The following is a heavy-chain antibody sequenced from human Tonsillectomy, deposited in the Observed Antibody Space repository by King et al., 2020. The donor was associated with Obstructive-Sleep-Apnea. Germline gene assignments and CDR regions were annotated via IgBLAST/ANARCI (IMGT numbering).Heavy chain of an antibody. J-gene: IGHJ4*02. CDR2: ISYDGSNK. D-gene: IGHD6-19*01. V-gene: IGHV3-30*18. Sequence: VQLVESGGGVVQPGRSLRLSCAASGFTFSSYGMPWVRQAPGKGLEWVAVISYDGSNKYYADSVKGRFTISRDNSKNTLYLQMNSLRAEDTAVYYCAKEKSSYSSGWLYYFDYWGQGTLVTVSS. CDR3: AKEKSSYSSGWLYYFDY. CDR1: GFTFSSYG.